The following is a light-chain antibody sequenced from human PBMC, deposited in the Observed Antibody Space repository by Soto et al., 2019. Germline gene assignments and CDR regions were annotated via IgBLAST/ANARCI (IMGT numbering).Light chain of an antibody. CDR1: QSVSNW. V-gene: IGKV1-5*03. CDR2: KAS. CDR3: QQYNSVSLLT. Sequence: DIQMTQSPSTLSASVGDRVTITCRASQSVSNWLAWYQQKPGKAPKLLIYKASSLESGVPSRFSGSGSGTEFTLTIRSLQPDDFATYYCQQYNSVSLLTFGGGTKVDIK. J-gene: IGKJ4*01.